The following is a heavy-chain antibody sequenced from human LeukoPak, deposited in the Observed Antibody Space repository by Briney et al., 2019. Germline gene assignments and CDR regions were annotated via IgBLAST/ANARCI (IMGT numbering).Heavy chain of an antibody. V-gene: IGHV4-34*01. CDR3: ARVPMYGSTNYGNCFDY. CDR1: GGSFSGYY. Sequence: SETLSLTCAVYGGSFSGYYWSWIRQPPGKGLEWIGEINHSGSTNYTPSLKSRVTISVDTSKNQFSLKLSSVTAADTAVYYCARVPMYGSTNYGNCFDYWGQGTLVTVSS. J-gene: IGHJ4*02. CDR2: INHSGST. D-gene: IGHD3-10*01.